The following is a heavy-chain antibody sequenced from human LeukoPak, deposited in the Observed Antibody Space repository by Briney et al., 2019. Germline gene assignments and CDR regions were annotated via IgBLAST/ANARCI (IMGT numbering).Heavy chain of an antibody. Sequence: ASVKVSCKASGYTFTSYAMNWVRQAPGQGLEWMGWINTNTGNPTYAQGFTGRFVFSLDTSVSTAYLQISSLKAEDTAVYYCARGYCSSTSCYIDDYYYYGMDVWGQGITVTVSS. CDR1: GYTFTSYA. CDR3: ARGYCSSTSCYIDDYYYYGMDV. CDR2: INTNTGNP. D-gene: IGHD2-2*02. J-gene: IGHJ6*02. V-gene: IGHV7-4-1*02.